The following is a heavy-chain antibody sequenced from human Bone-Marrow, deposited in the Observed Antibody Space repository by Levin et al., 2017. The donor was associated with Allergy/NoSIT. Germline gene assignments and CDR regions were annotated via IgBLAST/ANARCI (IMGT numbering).Heavy chain of an antibody. CDR3: ARDALFVDY. Sequence: PSETLSLTCTVSGGSVSSGSYYWSWIRQPPGKGLEWIGYIYYSGSTNYNPSLKSRVTISVDTSKNQFSLKLSSVTAADTAVYYCARDALFVDYWGQGTLVTVSS. CDR2: IYYSGST. D-gene: IGHD2/OR15-2a*01. J-gene: IGHJ4*02. CDR1: GGSVSSGSYY. V-gene: IGHV4-61*01.